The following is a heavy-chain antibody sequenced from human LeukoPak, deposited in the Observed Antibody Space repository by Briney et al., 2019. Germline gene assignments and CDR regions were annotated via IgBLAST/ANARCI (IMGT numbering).Heavy chain of an antibody. J-gene: IGHJ4*02. CDR3: ARGRILWFGELLDY. D-gene: IGHD3-10*01. V-gene: IGHV4-34*01. CDR1: GGSFSGYY. CDR2: INHSGST. Sequence: SETLSLTCAVYGGSFSGYYWSWIRQPPGKGLEWIGEINHSGSTNYNPSLKSRVTISVDTSKNQFSLKLSSVTAADTAVYYRARGRILWFGELLDYWGQGTLVTVSS.